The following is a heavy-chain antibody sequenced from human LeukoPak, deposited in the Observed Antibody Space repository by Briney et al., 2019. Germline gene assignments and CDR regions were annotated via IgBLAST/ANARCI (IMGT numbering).Heavy chain of an antibody. CDR2: INPNSGGA. D-gene: IGHD1-26*01. CDR1: GYTFTGYY. CDR3: ARRVGATMSFDY. Sequence: WASVKVSCKASGYTFTGYYMHWVRQAPGQGLEWMGWINPNSGGANYAQEFQDRVTMTTNTSISTAYMELSRLRSDDTAVYYCARRVGATMSFDYWGQGTLVTVSS. J-gene: IGHJ4*02. V-gene: IGHV1-2*02.